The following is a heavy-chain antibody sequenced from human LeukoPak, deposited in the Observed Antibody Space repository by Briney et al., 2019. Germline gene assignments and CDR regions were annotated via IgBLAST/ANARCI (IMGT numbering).Heavy chain of an antibody. CDR2: ISAYNGNT. Sequence: ASAKVSCKASGYTFTSYSINWVRQAPGQGLEWMGWISAYNGNTKYAQKLQGRVTMTTDTSTSTAYTELRSLRSDDTAVYYCARGLGGSGSYFLTFDYWGQGTLVTVSS. CDR3: ARGLGGSGSYFLTFDY. CDR1: GYTFTSYS. D-gene: IGHD1-26*01. J-gene: IGHJ4*02. V-gene: IGHV1-18*01.